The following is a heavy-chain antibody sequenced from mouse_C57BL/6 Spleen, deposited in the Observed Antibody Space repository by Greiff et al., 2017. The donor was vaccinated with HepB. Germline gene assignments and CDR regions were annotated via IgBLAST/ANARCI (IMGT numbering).Heavy chain of an antibody. Sequence: VQLQQSGAELVRPGASVTLSCKASGYPFTDYEMHWVKQTPVHGLEWIGAIDPETGGTAYNQKFKGKAILTADKSSSTAYMKLRSLTSEDSAVYYCTRNGKPSFDYWGQGTTLTVSS. CDR3: TRNGKPSFDY. D-gene: IGHD1-1*01. V-gene: IGHV1-15*01. J-gene: IGHJ2*01. CDR1: GYPFTDYE. CDR2: IDPETGGT.